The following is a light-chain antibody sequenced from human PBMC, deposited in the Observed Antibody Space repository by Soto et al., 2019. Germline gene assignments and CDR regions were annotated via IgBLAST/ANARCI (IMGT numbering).Light chain of an antibody. CDR2: LGS. CDR3: TQALQTPT. CDR1: QSLLHSNGSNY. V-gene: IGKV2-28*01. J-gene: IGKJ4*01. Sequence: EIVMTQSPLSLSVTPGEPASISCRSSQSLLHSNGSNYLGWYLQKPGHSPQLLIYLGSNRAFGVPERCICGGSGAEFTVKISSVETEHVGVYYCTQALQTPTSGGGTKVEVK.